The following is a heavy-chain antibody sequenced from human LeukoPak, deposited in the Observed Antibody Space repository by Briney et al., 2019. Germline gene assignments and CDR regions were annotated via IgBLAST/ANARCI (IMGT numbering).Heavy chain of an antibody. V-gene: IGHV3-15*01. CDR2: IKSKTDGGTT. D-gene: IGHD1-26*01. J-gene: IGHJ4*02. Sequence: PGGSLRLSCAASGFTFSNAWMSWVRQAPGKGLEWVGRIKSKTDGGTTDYAAPVKGRFTISRDDSKNTLYLQMNSLKTEDTAVYYCAKEERSGSYSNDYWGQGTLVTVSS. CDR3: AKEERSGSYSNDY. CDR1: GFTFSNAW.